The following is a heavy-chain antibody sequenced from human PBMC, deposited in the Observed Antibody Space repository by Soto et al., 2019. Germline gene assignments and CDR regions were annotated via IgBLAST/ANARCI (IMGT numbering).Heavy chain of an antibody. CDR1: GVSVTSGSFY. V-gene: IGHV4-61*01. J-gene: IGHJ4*02. CDR3: ARGATVTQYDY. Sequence: XTLSLACTVSGVSVTSGSFYWAWIRQPPGKGLEWIGFGSYSGTNNYKPSLKSRVTTSVETSRSQISLKVTSLTAADTAVYYCARGATVTQYDYWGQGTLGTVSS. CDR2: GSYSGTN. D-gene: IGHD4-17*01.